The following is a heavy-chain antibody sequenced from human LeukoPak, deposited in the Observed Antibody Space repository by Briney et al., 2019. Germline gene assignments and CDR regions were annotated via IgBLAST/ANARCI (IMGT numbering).Heavy chain of an antibody. D-gene: IGHD3-10*01. CDR1: VYTFTGYY. V-gene: IGHV1-2*02. J-gene: IGHJ4*02. Sequence: ASVKVSCKASVYTFTGYYMHWVRQAPGQGLEWMGWTNPNSGGTNYAQKFQGRVTMTRDTSISTAYMELSRLRSDDTAVYYCARGLYYYGSGSYAGGYWGQGTLVTVSS. CDR2: TNPNSGGT. CDR3: ARGLYYYGSGSYAGGY.